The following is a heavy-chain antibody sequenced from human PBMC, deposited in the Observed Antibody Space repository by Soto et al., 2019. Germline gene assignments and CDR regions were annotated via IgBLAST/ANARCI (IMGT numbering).Heavy chain of an antibody. Sequence: GASVKVSCKASGYTFTSYAMHWVRQAPGQRLEWMGWINAGNGNTKYSQKFQGRVTITRDTSASTAYMELSSLRSEDTAVYYCARAYGDSPPYFQHWGQGTLVTVSS. D-gene: IGHD4-17*01. CDR2: INAGNGNT. CDR3: ARAYGDSPPYFQH. J-gene: IGHJ1*01. CDR1: GYTFTSYA. V-gene: IGHV1-3*01.